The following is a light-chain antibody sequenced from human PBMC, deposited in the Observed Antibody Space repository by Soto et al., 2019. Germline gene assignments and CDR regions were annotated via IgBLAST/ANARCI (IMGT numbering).Light chain of an antibody. V-gene: IGKV3-15*01. J-gene: IGKJ1*01. CDR3: QPYNNWPPWT. CDR2: GAS. CDR1: QSVSSN. Sequence: EIVMTQSPATLSVSPGERATLSCRASQSVSSNLAWYQQKPGQAPRLLIYGASTRATSIPARFSGSGSGTEFTLTISSLQSDDFAVSYCQPYNNWPPWTFGQGTKVDIK.